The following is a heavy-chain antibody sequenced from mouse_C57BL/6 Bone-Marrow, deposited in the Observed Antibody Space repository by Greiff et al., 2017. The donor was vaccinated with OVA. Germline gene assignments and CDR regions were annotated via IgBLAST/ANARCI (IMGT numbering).Heavy chain of an antibody. CDR2: IYPGDGDT. D-gene: IGHD4-1*01. V-gene: IGHV1-82*01. CDR1: GYAFSSSW. CDR3: ARGGLGLY. Sequence: VQLQQSGPELVKPGASVKISCKASGYAFSSSWMNWVKQRPGKGLEWIGRIYPGDGDTNYNGKFKGKATLTADKSSSTAYMQLSSLTSEDSAVYFCARGGLGLYWGQGTTLTVSS. J-gene: IGHJ2*01.